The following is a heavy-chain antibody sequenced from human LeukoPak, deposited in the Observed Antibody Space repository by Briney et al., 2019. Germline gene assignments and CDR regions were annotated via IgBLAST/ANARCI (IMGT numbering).Heavy chain of an antibody. J-gene: IGHJ4*02. CDR2: INHSGST. CDR1: GGSFSGYY. V-gene: IGHV4-34*01. D-gene: IGHD3-10*01. CDR3: ARVGYYGSGSYYNSVDY. Sequence: SETLSLTCAVYGGSFSGYYWSWIRQPPGKGLERIGEINHSGSTNYNPSLKSRVTISVDTSKNQFSLKLSSVTAADTAVYYCARVGYYGSGSYYNSVDYWGQGTLVTVSS.